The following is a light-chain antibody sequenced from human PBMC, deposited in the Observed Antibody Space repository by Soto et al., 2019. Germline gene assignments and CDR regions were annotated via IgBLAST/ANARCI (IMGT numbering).Light chain of an antibody. CDR3: LQDYNYPWT. CDR1: QGIRND. CDR2: SAS. V-gene: IGKV1-6*01. Sequence: AIQMTQSPSSLSASVGDRVTITCRASQGIRNDLGWYQQKPGKAPKLLIYSASSIQSGVPSRFSGSGSGTDFTPTLSSLQPEDFATYYCLQDYNYPWTFGQGTKVEIK. J-gene: IGKJ1*01.